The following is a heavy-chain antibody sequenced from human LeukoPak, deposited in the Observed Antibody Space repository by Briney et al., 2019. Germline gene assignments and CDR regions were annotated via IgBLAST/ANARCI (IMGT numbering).Heavy chain of an antibody. D-gene: IGHD6-19*01. Sequence: PGGSLRLSCVASGFTFSSYWMSWVRQAPGKGLEWVANIKQDGSENFYVDSVKGRFTISRDNAKNSLYLQMNSLRAEDTALYYCARDRSSGWYGGYYYYYYMDVWGKGTTVTVSS. CDR2: IKQDGSEN. J-gene: IGHJ6*03. CDR3: ARDRSSGWYGGYYYYYYMDV. CDR1: GFTFSSYW. V-gene: IGHV3-7*03.